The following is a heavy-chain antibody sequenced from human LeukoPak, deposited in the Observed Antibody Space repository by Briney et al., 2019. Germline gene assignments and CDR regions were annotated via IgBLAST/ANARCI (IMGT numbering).Heavy chain of an antibody. CDR3: ARGRRLTMIVVVADTFDI. V-gene: IGHV1-8*01. Sequence: ASVKVSFKASGYTFTSYDFNWVRQATGQGLEWMGLMNPNSGDTSSAKKFQGRVTITRNTSISTAYMELNSLRSEDTAVYYCARGRRLTMIVVVADTFDIWGQGTMVTVSS. CDR1: GYTFTSYD. D-gene: IGHD3-22*01. J-gene: IGHJ3*02. CDR2: MNPNSGDT.